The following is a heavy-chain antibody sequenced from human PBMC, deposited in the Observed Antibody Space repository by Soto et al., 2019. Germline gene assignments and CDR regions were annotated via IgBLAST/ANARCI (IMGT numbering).Heavy chain of an antibody. Sequence: PSETLSLTCLVSGVSVSSYTWSWVRQPANKGLEWIGRVFSSVIATYSPSLKSRVRISMDTPENRISLKLDSVTAADAGVYYCTRDGMTTGDTWGQGTLVTVSS. CDR3: TRDGMTTGDT. V-gene: IGHV4-4*07. J-gene: IGHJ4*02. CDR2: VFSSVIA. CDR1: GVSVSSYT. D-gene: IGHD2-21*02.